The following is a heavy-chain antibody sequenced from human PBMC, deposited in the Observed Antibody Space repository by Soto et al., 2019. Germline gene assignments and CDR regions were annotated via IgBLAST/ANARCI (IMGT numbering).Heavy chain of an antibody. CDR3: AXDNVXSSGYYAQLDY. CDR1: GFTFSSYS. CDR2: ISSSSSYI. J-gene: IGHJ4*02. D-gene: IGHD3-22*01. V-gene: IGHV3-21*01. Sequence: EVQLVEAGGGLVKPGGSLRLSCAASGFTFSSYSMNWVRQAPGKGLEWVSSISSSSSYIYYADSVKGRFTISRDNAKNSLYLQMNSLRAEDTAVYYCAXDNVXSSGYYAQLDYWGQGTLVTVSS.